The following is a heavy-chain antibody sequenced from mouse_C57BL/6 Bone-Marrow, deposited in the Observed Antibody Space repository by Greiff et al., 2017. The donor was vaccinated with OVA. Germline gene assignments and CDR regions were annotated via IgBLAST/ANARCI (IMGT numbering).Heavy chain of an antibody. CDR1: GFTFSDYY. Sequence: EVMLVESGGGLVQPGGSLKLSCAASGFTFSDYYMYWVRQTPEKRLEWVAYISNGGGSTYYPDTVKGRFTISRDNAKNTLYLQMSRLKSEDTAMYYCARHSYYYGSSSYYYAMDYWGQGTSVTVSS. CDR3: ARHSYYYGSSSYYYAMDY. V-gene: IGHV5-12*01. CDR2: ISNGGGST. J-gene: IGHJ4*01. D-gene: IGHD1-1*01.